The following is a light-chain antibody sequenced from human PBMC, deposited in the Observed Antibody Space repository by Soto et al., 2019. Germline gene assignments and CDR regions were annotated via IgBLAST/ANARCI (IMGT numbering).Light chain of an antibody. Sequence: AVVTQEPSFSVSPGGTVTLTCGLSSGSVSTSHFPNWYQQTPGQPPRTLIYGTKTRSSGVPDRFSGSILGIRAALTITGAQADDESDYYWVLYVGSGIWVFGGGTKLTV. V-gene: IGLV8-61*01. CDR2: GTK. CDR1: SGSVSTSHF. J-gene: IGLJ3*02. CDR3: VLYVGSGIWV.